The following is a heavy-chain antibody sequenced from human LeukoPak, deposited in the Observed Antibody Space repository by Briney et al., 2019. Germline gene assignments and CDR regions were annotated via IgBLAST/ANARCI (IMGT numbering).Heavy chain of an antibody. CDR2: IYYSGST. J-gene: IGHJ4*02. CDR3: ARLRSSQGY. Sequence: PSETLSLTCTVSGGSISSGSYYWSWIRQPAGKGLEWIGSIYYSGSTYYNPSLKSRVTISVDTSKNQFSLKLSSVTAADTAVYYCARLRSSQGYWGQGTLVTVSS. CDR1: GGSISSGSYY. V-gene: IGHV4-39*01.